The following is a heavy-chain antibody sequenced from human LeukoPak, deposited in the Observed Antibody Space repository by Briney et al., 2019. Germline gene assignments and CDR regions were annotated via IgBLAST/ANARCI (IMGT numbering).Heavy chain of an antibody. D-gene: IGHD4-17*01. CDR2: IIQDGSQK. CDR3: ARDKSYGDSEDY. J-gene: IGHJ4*02. CDR1: GFTFSTYW. Sequence: GGSLRLSCAASGFTFSTYWMSWVRQAPGKGLEWVANIIQDGSQKYYVDSVKGRFTISRDNAKNSLYLQMNSLRAEDTAVYYCARDKSYGDSEDYWGQGTLVTVSS. V-gene: IGHV3-7*05.